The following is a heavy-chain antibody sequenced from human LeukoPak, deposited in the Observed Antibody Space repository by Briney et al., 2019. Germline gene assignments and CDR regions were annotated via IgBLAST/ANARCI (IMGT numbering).Heavy chain of an antibody. J-gene: IGHJ4*02. CDR1: GFTLSSYS. CDR3: ARPGGYNYGRFDA. V-gene: IGHV3-21*01. Sequence: GGSLRLSCAASGFTLSSYSVNWVRQAPGKGLEWVSSISISGKYVYYANSVKGRFTISRENAKNSLYLQMNGLRAEDTAVYYCARPGGYNYGRFDAWGQGALVTVSS. CDR2: ISISGKYV. D-gene: IGHD5-18*01.